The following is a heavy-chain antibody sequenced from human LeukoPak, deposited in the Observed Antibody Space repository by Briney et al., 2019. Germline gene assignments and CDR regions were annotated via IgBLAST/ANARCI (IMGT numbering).Heavy chain of an antibody. V-gene: IGHV3-11*04. CDR3: ARGPPIVVVPAAIHWFDP. Sequence: GGSLRLSCAVSGFTFSDYFMTWIRQAPGKGLEWDSYISGSGSNKYYAGSVKGRFTISRDNAKNSLYLQMNSLRVEDTAVYYCARGPPIVVVPAAIHWFDPWGQGTLVTVSS. D-gene: IGHD2-2*01. CDR2: ISGSGSNK. J-gene: IGHJ5*02. CDR1: GFTFSDYF.